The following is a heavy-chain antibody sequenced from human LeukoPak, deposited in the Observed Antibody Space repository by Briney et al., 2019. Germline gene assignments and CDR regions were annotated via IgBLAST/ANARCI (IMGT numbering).Heavy chain of an antibody. CDR2: LYSGGNT. CDR3: ARGWGSFEN. CDR1: GFSVSTDC. D-gene: IGHD7-27*01. J-gene: IGHJ4*02. Sequence: GGSLRLSCAASGFSVSTDCMTRVRQAPGKGLEWVSTLYSGGNTYYADSVKGRFTISRDNSKNTLYLEMSSLRAEDTAVYSCARGWGSFENWGQGTLVAVSS. V-gene: IGHV3-53*01.